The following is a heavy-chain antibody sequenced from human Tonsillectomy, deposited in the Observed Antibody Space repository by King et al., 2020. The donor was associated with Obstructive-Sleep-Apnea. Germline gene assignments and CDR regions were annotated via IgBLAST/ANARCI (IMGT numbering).Heavy chain of an antibody. J-gene: IGHJ5*02. CDR2: IYPGDSEI. Sequence: EVQLVESGAEVKKPGESLKISCKGSGYSCSTYWIGWVRQIPGKGLEWMGIIYPGDSEIRYSPSFQGNVAIAADKTISTASLQWSSLKAADTALYYCAVHEVEMPTNPVTFDAWGQGTLVTVSS. V-gene: IGHV5-51*01. CDR3: AVHEVEMPTNPVTFDA. D-gene: IGHD5-24*01. CDR1: GYSCSTYW.